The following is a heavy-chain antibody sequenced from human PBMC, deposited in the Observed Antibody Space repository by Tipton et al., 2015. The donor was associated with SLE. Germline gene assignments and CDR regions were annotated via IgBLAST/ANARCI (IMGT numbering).Heavy chain of an antibody. J-gene: IGHJ6*02. CDR3: AKYYYGTPAEGHGRDV. CDR2: VKSSGAS. V-gene: IGHV4-61*02. D-gene: IGHD3-10*01. Sequence: TLSLTCVVSGGSINSADYYWSWIRQSAGKGLEWIGRVKSSGASNFNPPLKSRITISLDTSKNQFSLKLNSVTAADTAVYYCAKYYYGTPAEGHGRDVWGQGTAVTVSS. CDR1: GGSINSADYY.